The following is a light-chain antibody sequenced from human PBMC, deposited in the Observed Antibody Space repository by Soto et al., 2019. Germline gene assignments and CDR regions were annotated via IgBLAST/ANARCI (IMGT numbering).Light chain of an antibody. CDR3: QQRTNWPIT. CDR1: QSLRSS. Sequence: DMVMTQSPAILSVSPGERATLSCRASQSLRSSLAWYQQKPGQAPRLLIYDVSNRAPAIPDRFSGSGSGTDFTLTISNVEPEDSAVYYCQQRTNWPITFGQGTRLEI. J-gene: IGKJ5*01. V-gene: IGKV3-11*01. CDR2: DVS.